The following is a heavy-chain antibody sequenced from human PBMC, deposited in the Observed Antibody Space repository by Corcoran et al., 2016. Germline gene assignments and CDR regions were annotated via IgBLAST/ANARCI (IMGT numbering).Heavy chain of an antibody. Sequence: QVQLVESGGGVVQPGRSLRLSCAASGFTFSSYGMHWVRLAPGKGLEWVAVIWYDGSNKYYADSVKGRFTISRDNSKNTLYLQMNSLRAEDTAVYYCARDYYYDSSGYYNDAFDIWGQGTMVTVSS. CDR1: GFTFSSYG. D-gene: IGHD3-22*01. CDR2: IWYDGSNK. CDR3: ARDYYYDSSGYYNDAFDI. V-gene: IGHV3-33*01. J-gene: IGHJ3*02.